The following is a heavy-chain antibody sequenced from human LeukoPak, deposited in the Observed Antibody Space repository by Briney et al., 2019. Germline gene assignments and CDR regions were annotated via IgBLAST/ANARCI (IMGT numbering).Heavy chain of an antibody. CDR3: ARVLGSDLDY. J-gene: IGHJ4*02. D-gene: IGHD1-26*01. CDR1: GGTFSSYA. CDR2: IIPIFGIA. Sequence: SVKVSCKASGGTFSSYAISWVRQAPGQGLEWMGRIIPIFGIANYAQKCQGRVTITADKSTSTAYMELSSLRSEDTAVYYCARVLGSDLDYWGQGTLVTVSS. V-gene: IGHV1-69*04.